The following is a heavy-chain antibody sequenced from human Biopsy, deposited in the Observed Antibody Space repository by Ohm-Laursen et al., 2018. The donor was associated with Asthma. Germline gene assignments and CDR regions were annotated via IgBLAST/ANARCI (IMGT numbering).Heavy chain of an antibody. CDR1: GFAVSRDH. CDR3: ARGDSSNWSHYYFDD. J-gene: IGHJ4*02. CDR2: IYSGGTS. V-gene: IGHV3-53*01. Sequence: SLRLSCAASGFAVSRDHMFWVRQAPGKGLERVSVIYSGGTSHTADSVRGRFTISRDYSKNTLYLQMHSLRAEDTAVYYCARGDSSNWSHYYFDDWGQGTLVPVSS. D-gene: IGHD3-22*01.